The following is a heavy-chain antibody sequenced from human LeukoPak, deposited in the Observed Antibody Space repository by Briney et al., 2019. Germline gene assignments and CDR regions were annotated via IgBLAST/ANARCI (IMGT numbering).Heavy chain of an antibody. CDR3: AGAYCSSISCDALHI. D-gene: IGHD2-2*01. J-gene: IGHJ3*02. V-gene: IGHV3-23*01. CDR2: ISGSGGST. CDR1: GFTFSSYA. Sequence: PGGSLRLSCAASGFTFSSYAMNWVRQAPGKGLEWVSGISGSGGSTYYADSVKGRFTISRDNSKNTLYLQMNSLRVEDTAVYYCAGAYCSSISCDALHIWGQGTLVTVSS.